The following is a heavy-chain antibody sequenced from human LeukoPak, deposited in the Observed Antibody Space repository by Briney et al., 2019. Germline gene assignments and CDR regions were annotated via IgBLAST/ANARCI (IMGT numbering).Heavy chain of an antibody. CDR2: ISSSSGDI. Sequence: GSLRLSCRASGFIFSSYALNWVRRAPGQGLEWVSSISSSSGDIYYTDSVKGRFTISRDNARKSLCLQMNSLRVEDTAVYYCVRDYGGSSGAFDLWGQGTMVTVSS. J-gene: IGHJ3*01. CDR1: GFIFSSYA. V-gene: IGHV3-21*01. D-gene: IGHD4-23*01. CDR3: VRDYGGSSGAFDL.